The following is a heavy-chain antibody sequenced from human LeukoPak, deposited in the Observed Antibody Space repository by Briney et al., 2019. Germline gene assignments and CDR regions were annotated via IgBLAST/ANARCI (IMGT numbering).Heavy chain of an antibody. CDR2: ISYDGSNK. J-gene: IGHJ4*02. Sequence: GRSLRLSCAASGFTFSSYAMHWVRQAPGKGLEWVAVISYDGSNKYYADPVKGRFTISRDNSKNTLYLQMNSLRAEDTAVYYCARAASPGSEPFDYWGQGTLVTVSS. CDR1: GFTFSSYA. D-gene: IGHD1-14*01. CDR3: ARAASPGSEPFDY. V-gene: IGHV3-30*01.